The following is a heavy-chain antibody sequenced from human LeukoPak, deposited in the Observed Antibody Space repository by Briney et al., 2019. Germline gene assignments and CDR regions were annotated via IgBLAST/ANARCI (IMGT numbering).Heavy chain of an antibody. V-gene: IGHV4-39*07. CDR1: GGSISSSSYY. CDR2: IYYSGST. J-gene: IGHJ5*02. D-gene: IGHD6-19*01. CDR3: ARKNGEQWLYHEATNWFDP. Sequence: SETLSLTCTVSGGSISSSSYYWGWIRQPPGKGLEWIGSIYYSGSTYYNPSLNSRVTISVDTSKNQFSLKLSSVTAADTAVYYCARKNGEQWLYHEATNWFDPWGQGTLVTVSS.